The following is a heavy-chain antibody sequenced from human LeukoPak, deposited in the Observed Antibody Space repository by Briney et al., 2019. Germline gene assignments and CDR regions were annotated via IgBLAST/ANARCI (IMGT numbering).Heavy chain of an antibody. Sequence: GGSLRLSCAASGFTFSDYAMSWVRQAPGKGLEWVSAIKTSGDSTYYVDSVKGRFTISRDNSKNTLYLQMNSLRAEDTAVYYCANVVWFGYWGQGTLVTVSS. V-gene: IGHV3-23*01. CDR1: GFTFSDYA. J-gene: IGHJ4*02. D-gene: IGHD2-8*01. CDR2: IKTSGDST. CDR3: ANVVWFGY.